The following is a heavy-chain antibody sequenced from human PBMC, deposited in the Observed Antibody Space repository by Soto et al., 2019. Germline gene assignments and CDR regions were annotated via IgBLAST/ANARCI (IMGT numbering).Heavy chain of an antibody. CDR2: INPNSGGT. CDR3: ARDHLDYGSGSYFSWFDP. J-gene: IGHJ5*02. CDR1: GYTFTGYY. Sequence: VASVKVSCKASGYTFTGYYMHWVRQAPGQGLEWMGWINPNSGGTNYAQKFQGWVTMTRDTSISTAYMELSRLRSDDTAVYYCARDHLDYGSGSYFSWFDPWGQGTLVTVSS. D-gene: IGHD3-10*01. V-gene: IGHV1-2*04.